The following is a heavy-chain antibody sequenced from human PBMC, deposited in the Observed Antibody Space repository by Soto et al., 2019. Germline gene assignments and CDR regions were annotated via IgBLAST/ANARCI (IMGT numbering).Heavy chain of an antibody. J-gene: IGHJ4*02. CDR3: ARDHIDILTGYYIDY. CDR2: ISSRSSTI. D-gene: IGHD3-9*01. V-gene: IGHV3-48*02. CDR1: GFTFSSYS. Sequence: EVQLVESGGGLVQPGGSLRLSCATSGFTFSSYSMNWVRQAPGKGLEWVSYISSRSSTIYYADSVKGRFTLSRDNTKNSLYLQMNGLRDEDTAVYYCARDHIDILTGYYIDYWGQGTLVTVSS.